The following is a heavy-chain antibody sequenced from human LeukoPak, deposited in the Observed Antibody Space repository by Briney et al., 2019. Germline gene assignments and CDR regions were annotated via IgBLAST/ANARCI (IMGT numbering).Heavy chain of an antibody. CDR2: ISSYGGST. D-gene: IGHD6-19*01. CDR1: GFTFSTYA. CDR3: MAVAGTHLLDY. J-gene: IGHJ4*02. Sequence: GGSLRLSCSASGFTFSTYAMHWVRQAPGKGLEYVSAISSYGGSTYYADSVKGRFTISRDNSKNTLYLQMSSLRAEDTAVSLPMAVAGTHLLDYWGQGTLVTVSS. V-gene: IGHV3-64D*09.